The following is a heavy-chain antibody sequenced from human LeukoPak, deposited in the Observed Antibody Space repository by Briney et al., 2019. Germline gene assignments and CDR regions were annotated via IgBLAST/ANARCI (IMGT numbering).Heavy chain of an antibody. J-gene: IGHJ4*02. V-gene: IGHV4-59*08. Sequence: SETLSLTCTVSGGSISSYYWSWIRQPPGKGLEWIGYIYYSGSTNYNPSLKSRVTISVDTSKNQFSLKLSSVTAADTAVYYCARWVVGGYYRYYFDYWGQGTLVTVSS. CDR2: IYYSGST. CDR3: ARWVVGGYYRYYFDY. CDR1: GGSISSYY. D-gene: IGHD3-22*01.